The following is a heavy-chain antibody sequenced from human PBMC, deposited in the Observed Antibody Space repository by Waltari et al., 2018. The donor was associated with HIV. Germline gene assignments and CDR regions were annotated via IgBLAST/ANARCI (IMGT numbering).Heavy chain of an antibody. CDR3: ARGVPVDTTMGKYYYYAMDV. J-gene: IGHJ6*02. CDR1: GDTFSNYY. D-gene: IGHD5-18*01. Sequence: QVQLVQSGAEVKKPGASVKVSCKASGDTFSNYYMNWVRQAPGQGREWMGIIDPSGGTTNYAQKVQGRVTMTRDTSTSTVYMALSSLRSEDTAIYYCARGVPVDTTMGKYYYYAMDVWGQGTTVTVSS. CDR2: IDPSGGTT. V-gene: IGHV1-46*01.